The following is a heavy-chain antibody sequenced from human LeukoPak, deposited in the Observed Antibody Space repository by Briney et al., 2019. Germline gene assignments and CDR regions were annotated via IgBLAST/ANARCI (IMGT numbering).Heavy chain of an antibody. CDR1: GFTFSSYG. CDR3: ARVRKRRLSYYGSGSYAYYYYYGMDV. D-gene: IGHD3-10*01. CDR2: IWYDGSNK. Sequence: GGSLRLSCAASGFTFSSYGMHWVRQAPGKGLEWVAVIWYDGSNKYYADSVKGRFTISRDNSKNTLYLQMNSLRAEDTAVYYCARVRKRRLSYYGSGSYAYYYYYGMDVWGQGTTVTVSS. V-gene: IGHV3-33*01. J-gene: IGHJ6*02.